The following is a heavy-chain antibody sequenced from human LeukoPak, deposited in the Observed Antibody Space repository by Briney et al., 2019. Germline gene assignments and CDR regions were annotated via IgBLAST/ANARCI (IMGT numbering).Heavy chain of an antibody. J-gene: IGHJ6*03. Sequence: PSETLSPTCAVSGGSISSGGYSWSWIRQPPGKGLEWIGYIYYSGSTYYNPSLKSRVTISVDTSKNQFSLKLSSVTAADTAVYYCARGTRGNTYYYGSGSYDYYMDVWGKGTTVTVSS. CDR2: IYYSGST. V-gene: IGHV4-30-4*07. D-gene: IGHD3-10*01. CDR1: GGSISSGGYS. CDR3: ARGTRGNTYYYGSGSYDYYMDV.